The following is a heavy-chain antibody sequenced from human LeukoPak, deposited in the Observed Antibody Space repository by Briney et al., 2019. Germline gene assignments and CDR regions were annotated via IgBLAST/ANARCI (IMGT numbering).Heavy chain of an antibody. D-gene: IGHD6-19*01. CDR1: GYTLTELS. Sequence: ASVKVSCKVSGYTLTELSMHWVRQAPGKGLEWMGGFDPEDGETIYAQKFQGRVTMTEDTSTDTAYVELSSLRSEDTAVYYCASGPGIAVAGTPGNEYFQHWGQGTLVTVSS. J-gene: IGHJ1*01. CDR2: FDPEDGET. CDR3: ASGPGIAVAGTPGNEYFQH. V-gene: IGHV1-24*01.